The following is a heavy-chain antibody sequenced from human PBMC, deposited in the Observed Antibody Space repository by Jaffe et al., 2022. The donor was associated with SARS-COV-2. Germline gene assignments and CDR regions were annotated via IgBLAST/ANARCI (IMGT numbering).Heavy chain of an antibody. Sequence: QVQLQQSGPGLVKPSQTLSLTCAISGDSVSSNSAAWNWIRQSPSRGLEWLGRTYYRSKWYNDYAVSVKSRITINPDTSKNQFSLQLNSVTPEDTAVYYCARVPLRRWLPHSDRYYYGMDVWGQGTTVTVSS. V-gene: IGHV6-1*01. D-gene: IGHD5-18*01. CDR1: GDSVSSNSAA. J-gene: IGHJ6*02. CDR2: TYYRSKWYN. CDR3: ARVPLRRWLPHSDRYYYGMDV.